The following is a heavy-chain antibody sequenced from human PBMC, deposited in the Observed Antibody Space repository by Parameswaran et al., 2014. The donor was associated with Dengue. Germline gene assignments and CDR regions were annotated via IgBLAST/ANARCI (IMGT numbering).Heavy chain of an antibody. J-gene: IGHJ3*02. CDR3: ARARGFIVGASLEAFDI. Sequence: WIRQPPGKGLEYVSAISSNGGSTYYANSVKGRFTISRDNSKNTLYLQMGSLRAEDMAVYYCARARGFIVGASLEAFDIWGQGTMVTVSS. D-gene: IGHD1-26*01. CDR2: ISSNGGST. V-gene: IGHV3-64*01.